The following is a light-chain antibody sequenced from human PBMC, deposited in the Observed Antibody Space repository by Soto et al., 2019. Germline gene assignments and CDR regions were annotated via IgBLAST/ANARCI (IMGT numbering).Light chain of an antibody. CDR2: VVS. V-gene: IGLV2-14*01. J-gene: IGLJ7*01. CDR3: SSYTSSSTLAV. Sequence: QSVLTQPASVSGSPGQSITISCTGTSSDVGGYNYVSWYQQHPGKAPKLMIYVVSNRPSGVSNRFSGSKSGNTASLTISGLQAEDEAGYYCSSYTSSSTLAVFGGGTQLTVL. CDR1: SSDVGGYNY.